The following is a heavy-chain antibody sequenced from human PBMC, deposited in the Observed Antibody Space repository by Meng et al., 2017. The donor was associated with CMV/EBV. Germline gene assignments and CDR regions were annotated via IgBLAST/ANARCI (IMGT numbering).Heavy chain of an antibody. CDR3: ARAIVPAVSWFDP. Sequence: KGAEYSFTSYWISGVSQMPGKGLEWMGRIDPSDSYTNYSPSFQGHVTISTDKSISTAYLQWSSLKASDTAMYYCARAIVPAVSWFDPWGQGTLVTVSS. CDR1: EYSFTSYW. CDR2: IDPSDSYT. J-gene: IGHJ5*02. D-gene: IGHD2-2*01. V-gene: IGHV5-10-1*01.